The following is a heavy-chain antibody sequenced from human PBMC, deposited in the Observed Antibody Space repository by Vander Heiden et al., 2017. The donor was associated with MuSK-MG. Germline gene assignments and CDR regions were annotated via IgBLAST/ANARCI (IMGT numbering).Heavy chain of an antibody. CDR3: ASRYSSSWSLDY. D-gene: IGHD6-13*01. CDR2: ISDDGSKK. V-gene: IGHV3-30*04. CDR1: GFIFSSYA. J-gene: IGHJ4*02. Sequence: QVHLVESGGGVVQPGRSLRLSFGASGFIFSSYAMHWVRQAPGKGLEWVAVISDDGSKKYYADSVKGRFTISRDNSKNMLALQMDSLRVEDTALYYCASRYSSSWSLDYWGQGTLVTVSS.